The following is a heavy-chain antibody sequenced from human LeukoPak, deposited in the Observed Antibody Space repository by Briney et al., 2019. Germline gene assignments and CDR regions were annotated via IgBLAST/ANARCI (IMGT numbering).Heavy chain of an antibody. J-gene: IGHJ4*02. CDR2: IYYSGST. CDR1: GGSISSYY. CDR3: ARERAETYYYDSSGYYYLYYFDY. D-gene: IGHD3-22*01. V-gene: IGHV4-59*01. Sequence: SETLSLTCTVSGGSISSYYWSWIRQPPGKGLEWIGYIYYSGSTNYNPSLKSRVTISVGTSKNQFSLKLSSVTAADTAVYYCARERAETYYYDSSGYYYLYYFDYWGQGTLVTVSS.